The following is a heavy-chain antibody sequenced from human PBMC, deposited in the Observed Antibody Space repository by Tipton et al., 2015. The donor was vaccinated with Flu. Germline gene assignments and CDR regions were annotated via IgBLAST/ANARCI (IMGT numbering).Heavy chain of an antibody. J-gene: IGHJ4*02. CDR2: ISSSSSYI. D-gene: IGHD1-26*01. CDR3: ARENWELLDYFDY. Sequence: GSLRLSCAASGSTFSSYSMNWVRQAPGKGLEWVSSISSSSSYIYYADSVKGRFTISRDNAKNSLYLQMNSLRAEDTAVYYCARENWELLDYFDYWGQGTLVTVSS. V-gene: IGHV3-21*01. CDR1: GSTFSSYS.